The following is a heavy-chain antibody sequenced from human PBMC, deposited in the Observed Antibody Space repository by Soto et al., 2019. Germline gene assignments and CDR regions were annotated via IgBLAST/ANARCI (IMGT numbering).Heavy chain of an antibody. D-gene: IGHD3-3*01. CDR2: LYWDDDK. CDR3: AHRVLRTVFGLVTTTAIYFDF. CDR1: GFSLTTSGVG. J-gene: IGHJ4*02. V-gene: IGHV2-5*02. Sequence: QITLNESGPTVVRPTETLTLTCRISGFSLTTSGVGVGWIRQSPGKAPEWLALLYWDDDKRYSASLKSRPTITKDTSKNQVVLTVSDLDPTDTATYYCAHRVLRTVFGLVTTTAIYFDFWGQGTPVAVSS.